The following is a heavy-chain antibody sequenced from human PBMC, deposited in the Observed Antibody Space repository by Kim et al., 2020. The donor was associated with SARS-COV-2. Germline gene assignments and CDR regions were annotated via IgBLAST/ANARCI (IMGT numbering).Heavy chain of an antibody. CDR2: IYYSGST. V-gene: IGHV4-39*01. J-gene: IGHJ4*02. D-gene: IGHD5-18*01. CDR3: ARHSGYSYETPFDY. CDR1: GGSISSSSYY. Sequence: SETLSLTCTVSGGSISSSSYYWGWIRQPPGKGLEWIGSIYYSGSTYYNPSLKSRVTISVDTSKNQFSLKLSSVTAADTAVYYCARHSGYSYETPFDYWGQGTLVTVSS.